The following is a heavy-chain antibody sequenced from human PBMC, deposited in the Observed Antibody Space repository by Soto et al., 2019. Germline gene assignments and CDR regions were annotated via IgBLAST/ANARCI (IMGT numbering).Heavy chain of an antibody. CDR3: AKRPASIITFDY. V-gene: IGHV3-23*01. CDR2: ISGNGGST. J-gene: IGHJ4*02. Sequence: GGSLRLSCAASGFTFSNYAMSWVRQAPGKGLEWVSTISGNGGSTYYADSVKGRFTISRDDSKNMLFLQINSLRDDDSAVYYCAKRPASIITFDYWGQGTPVTVSS. D-gene: IGHD2-2*01. CDR1: GFTFSNYA.